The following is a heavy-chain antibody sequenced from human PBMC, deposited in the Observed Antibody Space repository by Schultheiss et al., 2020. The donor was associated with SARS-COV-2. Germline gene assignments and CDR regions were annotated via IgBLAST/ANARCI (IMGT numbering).Heavy chain of an antibody. D-gene: IGHD4-17*01. CDR2: IYHSGST. CDR3: ARAVTTVTPFDY. V-gene: IGHV4-34*01. Sequence: SQTLSLTCAVYGGSFSGYYWSWIRQPPGKGLEWIGEIYHSGSTNYNPSLKSRVTISVDTSKNQFSLKLSSVTAADTAVYYCARAVTTVTPFDYWGQGTLVTVSS. CDR1: GGSFSGYY. J-gene: IGHJ4*02.